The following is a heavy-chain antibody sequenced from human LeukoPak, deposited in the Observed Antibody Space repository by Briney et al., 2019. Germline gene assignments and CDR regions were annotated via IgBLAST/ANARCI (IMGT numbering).Heavy chain of an antibody. D-gene: IGHD2-15*01. CDR2: IRTKPHTYTT. V-gene: IGHV3-73*01. CDR1: GFSFSTYW. CDR3: IRQNCSGGSCSYVDF. J-gene: IGHJ4*02. Sequence: GGSLRLSCAASGFSFSTYWMHWVRQASGKGLEWVGLIRTKPHTYTTVYAASVQGRFTISRDDSKNTAYLQMNSLKAEDTAVYYCIRQNCSGGSCSYVDFLGQGTLVTVSS.